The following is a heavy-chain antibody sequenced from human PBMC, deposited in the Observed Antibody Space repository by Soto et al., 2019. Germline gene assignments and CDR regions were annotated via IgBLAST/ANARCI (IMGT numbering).Heavy chain of an antibody. CDR3: ARYSSSWSKYVQH. CDR1: GGSLSGYY. D-gene: IGHD6-13*01. J-gene: IGHJ1*01. Sequence: VQLQQWGAGLLKTSETLCLSCAVYGGSLSGYYWSWIRQTPGKRLEWVGDINHGGSANYNPSLKSRVTFSLDPSKNQFSLKLRSVIAADTAVYYSARYSSSWSKYVQHWGRGTLVTVSS. V-gene: IGHV4-34*01. CDR2: INHGGSA.